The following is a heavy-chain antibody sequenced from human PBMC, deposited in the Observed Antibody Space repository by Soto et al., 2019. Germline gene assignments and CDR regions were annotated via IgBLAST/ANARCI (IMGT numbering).Heavy chain of an antibody. V-gene: IGHV3-48*03. CDR3: ARDLSNYGMDV. CDR1: GFTFSRFE. Sequence: PGGSLRLSCAASGFTFSRFELHWVRQAPGKGLEWISYISSSGSTIHYADSVKGRFTISRDNAKNSVHLQMNRLRAEDTAVYYCARDLSNYGMDVWGQGTTVTVSS. CDR2: ISSSGSTI. J-gene: IGHJ6*02.